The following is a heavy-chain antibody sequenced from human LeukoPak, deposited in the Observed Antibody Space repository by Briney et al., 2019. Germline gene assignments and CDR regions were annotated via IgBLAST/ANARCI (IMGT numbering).Heavy chain of an antibody. CDR1: GGSISSYY. Sequence: SETLSLTCTVSGGSISSYYWSWIRQPPGKGLEWIGYICYSGSTNYNPSLKSRVTISVDTSKNQFSLKLSSVTAADTAVYYCARGIMTTVVNYYYYYYGMDVWGQGTTVTVSS. D-gene: IGHD4-23*01. CDR2: ICYSGST. CDR3: ARGIMTTVVNYYYYYYGMDV. J-gene: IGHJ6*02. V-gene: IGHV4-59*01.